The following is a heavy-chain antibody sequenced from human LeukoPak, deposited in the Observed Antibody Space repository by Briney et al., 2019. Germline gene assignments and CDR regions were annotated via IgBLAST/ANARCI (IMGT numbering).Heavy chain of an antibody. D-gene: IGHD3-3*01. CDR2: IYYSGST. J-gene: IGHJ4*02. V-gene: IGHV4-39*01. CDR3: AVELTIFGVVTNHPLDY. Sequence: PSETLSLTCTVSGGSISSSSYYWGWIRQPPGKGLEWIGSIYYSGSTYYNPSLKSRVTISVDTSKNQFSLKLSSVTAADTAVYNCAVELTIFGVVTNHPLDYWGQGTLVTVSS. CDR1: GGSISSSSYY.